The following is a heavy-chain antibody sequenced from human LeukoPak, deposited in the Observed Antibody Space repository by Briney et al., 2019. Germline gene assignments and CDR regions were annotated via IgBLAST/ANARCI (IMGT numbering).Heavy chain of an antibody. Sequence: GGSLRLSCAASGFTFSSYGMHWVRQAPGKGLEWVAVISYDGSNKYYADSVKGRFTISRDNSKNTLYLQMNSLRAEDTAVYYCARDPRHVDTAMSDYWGQGTLVTVSS. CDR1: GFTFSSYG. J-gene: IGHJ4*02. CDR3: ARDPRHVDTAMSDY. CDR2: ISYDGSNK. V-gene: IGHV3-30*03. D-gene: IGHD5-18*01.